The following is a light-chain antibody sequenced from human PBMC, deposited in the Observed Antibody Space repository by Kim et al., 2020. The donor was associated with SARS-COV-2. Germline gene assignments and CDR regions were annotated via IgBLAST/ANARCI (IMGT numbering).Light chain of an antibody. Sequence: DIQMTQSPSTLSASVGDRVTITCRASQSISSWLTWYQQKPGKAPKILIYKASSLESGVPSRFSGSGSGTEFTLTISSLQPDDFATYYCQKYSTYPWTFGQGTKVDIK. CDR1: QSISSW. V-gene: IGKV1-5*03. CDR3: QKYSTYPWT. J-gene: IGKJ1*01. CDR2: KAS.